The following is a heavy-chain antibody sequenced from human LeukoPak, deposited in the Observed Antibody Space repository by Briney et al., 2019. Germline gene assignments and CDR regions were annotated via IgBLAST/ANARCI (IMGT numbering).Heavy chain of an antibody. V-gene: IGHV3-7*03. CDR1: GFTFSNYW. Sequence: PGGSLRLSCAASGFTFSNYWMSWVRQAPGKGLECVANINHDGSAKYYMDSVKGRFTISRDDAKNSLYLQINSLRAEDTAVYYCAKLGDILTGYPYYFDYWGQGTLVTVSS. D-gene: IGHD3-9*01. CDR2: INHDGSAK. CDR3: AKLGDILTGYPYYFDY. J-gene: IGHJ4*02.